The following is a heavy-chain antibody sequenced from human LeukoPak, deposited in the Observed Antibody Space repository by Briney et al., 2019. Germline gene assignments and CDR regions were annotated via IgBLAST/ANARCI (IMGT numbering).Heavy chain of an antibody. V-gene: IGHV3-53*01. CDR3: ARLNYYDSSGYYVDY. CDR1: GFIVSGNY. J-gene: IGHJ4*02. CDR2: IYSGGRA. Sequence: GGSLRLSCAASGFIVSGNYMSWVRLAPGKGLEWVSVIYSGGRAYYADSVKGRFTISRDNSKNTLYLQMNSLRAEDTAVYYCARLNYYDSSGYYVDYWGQGTLVTVSS. D-gene: IGHD3-22*01.